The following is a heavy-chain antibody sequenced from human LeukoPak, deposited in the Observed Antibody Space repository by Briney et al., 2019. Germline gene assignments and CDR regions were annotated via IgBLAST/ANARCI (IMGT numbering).Heavy chain of an antibody. J-gene: IGHJ4*02. CDR2: ISYDGSNK. Sequence: GGSLRLSCAASGFTFSSYAMHWVRQAPGKGLEWVAVISYDGSNKYYADSVKGRFTISRDNSKNTLYLQMNSLRAEDTAVYYCARGSHLLEWLLLAHFDYWGQGTLVTVSS. CDR1: GFTFSSYA. CDR3: ARGSHLLEWLLLAHFDY. D-gene: IGHD3-3*01. V-gene: IGHV3-30-3*01.